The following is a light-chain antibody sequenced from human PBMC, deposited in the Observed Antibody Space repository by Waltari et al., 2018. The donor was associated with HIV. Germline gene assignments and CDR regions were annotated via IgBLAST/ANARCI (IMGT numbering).Light chain of an antibody. Sequence: NFMLTQPHSVSESPGTTVTISCTRSSGDIASNYVRWYQLRPGSAPTTLIYEHSQRPSGVPDRFSGSIDSSSNSASLTISGLKTEDEADYYCQSYDTDTHAIFGGGTKLTVL. CDR3: QSYDTDTHAI. CDR1: SGDIASNY. J-gene: IGLJ2*01. V-gene: IGLV6-57*04. CDR2: EHS.